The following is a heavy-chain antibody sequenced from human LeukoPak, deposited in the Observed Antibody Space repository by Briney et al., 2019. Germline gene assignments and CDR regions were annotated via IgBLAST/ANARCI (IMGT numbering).Heavy chain of an antibody. D-gene: IGHD3-10*01. J-gene: IGHJ5*02. CDR3: ARLTPGKSWFDP. V-gene: IGHV4-38-2*01. CDR1: VYSINSAYY. Sequence: PSETMSLTCAVSVYSINSAYYCGWIRQPPGKGLEWIASRYYSGITYYNPTLQRRATLSVHTSKNQFSLKLNSVTAADTSVYYCARLTPGKSWFDPWGHGTLVTVSS. CDR2: RYYSGIT.